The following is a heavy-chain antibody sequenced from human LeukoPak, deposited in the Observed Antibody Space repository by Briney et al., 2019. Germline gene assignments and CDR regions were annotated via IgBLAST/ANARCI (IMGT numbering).Heavy chain of an antibody. D-gene: IGHD3-22*01. CDR2: INPSGGST. J-gene: IGHJ5*02. CDR3: ARSYYYGSSGYYYSVYNWFDP. CDR1: GYTFTSYY. Sequence: ASVKVSCKASGYTFTSYYMHWVRQAPGQGLEWMGIINPSGGSTSYAQKFQGRVTMTRDTSTSTVYMELSSLRSEDTAVYYCARSYYYGSSGYYYSVYNWFDPWGQGTLVTVSS. V-gene: IGHV1-46*01.